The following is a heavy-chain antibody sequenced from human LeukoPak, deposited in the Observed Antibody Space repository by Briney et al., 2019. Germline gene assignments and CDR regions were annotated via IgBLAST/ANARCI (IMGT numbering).Heavy chain of an antibody. CDR1: GLTVSSSY. J-gene: IGHJ4*02. V-gene: IGHV3-53*05. CDR3: VKDSSSGSYFDY. Sequence: GGSLRLSCAASGLTVSSSYMSWVRQAPGKGLEWVSIIYNDGSTYYADSMKGRFTISRDNSRNTLHLQMSSLRVEDTAVYYCVKDSSSGSYFDYWGQGTLVTVSS. CDR2: IYNDGST. D-gene: IGHD3-10*01.